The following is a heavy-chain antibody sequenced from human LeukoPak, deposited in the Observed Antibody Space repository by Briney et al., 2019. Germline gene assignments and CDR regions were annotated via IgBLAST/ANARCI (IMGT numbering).Heavy chain of an antibody. V-gene: IGHV4-34*01. J-gene: IGHJ6*03. D-gene: IGHD5-18*01. CDR2: INQSEST. CDR1: GGSFSGYH. CDR3: ARRGYSYGFQGYYYYYMDV. Sequence: PSETLSLTCAVYGGSFSGYHWSWIRQPPGKGLEWIGEINQSESTNYNPSLKSRVTISVDTSKNQFSLKLSSVTAADTAVYYCARRGYSYGFQGYYYYYMDVWDKGTSVTVSS.